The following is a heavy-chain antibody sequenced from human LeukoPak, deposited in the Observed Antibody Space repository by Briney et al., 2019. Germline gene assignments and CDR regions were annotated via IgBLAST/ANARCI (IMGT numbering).Heavy chain of an antibody. CDR3: ATRGNCGGDCYSGGDAFDI. CDR1: GFTFSSYA. Sequence: GGSLTLSCAASGFTFSSYAMSWVRQAPGKGLEWVSVIYSGGSTYYADSVKGRFTISRDNSKNTLYLQVNSLRAEDTAVYYCATRGNCGGDCYSGGDAFDIWGQGTMVTVSS. CDR2: IYSGGST. D-gene: IGHD2-21*02. J-gene: IGHJ3*02. V-gene: IGHV3-66*01.